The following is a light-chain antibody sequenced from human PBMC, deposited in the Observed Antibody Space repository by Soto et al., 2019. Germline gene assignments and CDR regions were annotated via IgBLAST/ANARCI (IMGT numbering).Light chain of an antibody. CDR1: RSDVGAYNY. CDR3: SSFTSRFTFV. V-gene: IGLV2-14*01. Sequence: SVLTQPASVSGSPGQSIAISCTGTRSDVGAYNYVSWYQQHPGKAPKLMISEVTNRPSGVSDRFSGSKSGNTASLTISGLKAEDEADYYCSSFTSRFTFVFGTGTKVTVL. CDR2: EVT. J-gene: IGLJ1*01.